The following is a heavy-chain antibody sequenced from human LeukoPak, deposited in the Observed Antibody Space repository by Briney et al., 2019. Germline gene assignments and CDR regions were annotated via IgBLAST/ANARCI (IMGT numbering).Heavy chain of an antibody. CDR2: IYYSGST. CDR1: GDPISSGSYS. V-gene: IGHV4-61*01. CDR3: ARDRGSRDYYDSSGYWDAFDI. Sequence: SETLSLTCAVSGDPISSGSYSWSWSRQPPGKGLERIGYIYYSGSTNYNPSLKSRVTLSVDTSKNQFSLKLSSVIAADTAVYYCARDRGSRDYYDSSGYWDAFDIWGQGTMVTVSS. D-gene: IGHD3-22*01. J-gene: IGHJ3*02.